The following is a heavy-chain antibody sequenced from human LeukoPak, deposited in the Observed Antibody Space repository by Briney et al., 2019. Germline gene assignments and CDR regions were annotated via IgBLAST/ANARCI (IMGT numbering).Heavy chain of an antibody. Sequence: ASVKVSCKASGYTFTGYYMHWVRHAPGQGLEWMGRINPNSGGTNYAQKFQGRVTMTRDTSNSTAYMELSRLRSDDTAVYYCARVDTAMVKPFDYWGQGTLVTVSS. CDR2: INPNSGGT. CDR3: ARVDTAMVKPFDY. J-gene: IGHJ4*02. CDR1: GYTFTGYY. V-gene: IGHV1-2*06. D-gene: IGHD5-18*01.